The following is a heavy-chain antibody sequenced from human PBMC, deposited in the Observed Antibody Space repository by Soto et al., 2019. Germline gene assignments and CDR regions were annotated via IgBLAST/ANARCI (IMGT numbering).Heavy chain of an antibody. CDR2: INSDGSST. CDR1: RFTFSSDW. CDR3: ARDGSLDCRDY. Sequence: GGSLRLSWAASRFTFSSDWMHWVRQAPGKGLVWVSRINSDGSSTSYADSVKGRFTISRDNAKNTLFLQMNSLRAEDTAVYYCARDGSLDCRDYWGQGTLVTVSS. J-gene: IGHJ4*02. D-gene: IGHD3-10*01. V-gene: IGHV3-74*01.